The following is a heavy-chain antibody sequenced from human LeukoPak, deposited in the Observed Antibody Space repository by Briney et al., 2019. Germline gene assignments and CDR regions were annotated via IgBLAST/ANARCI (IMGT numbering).Heavy chain of an antibody. J-gene: IGHJ3*02. CDR2: TSSSGSTI. CDR1: GFTFSSYE. Sequence: QPGGSLRLSCAASGFTFSSYEMNWVRQAPGKGLEWVSYTSSSGSTIYYADSVKGRFTISRDNAKNSLYLQMNSLRAEDTAVYYCARDNSGYSYGYWWHAFDIWGQGTMVTVSS. CDR3: ARDNSGYSYGYWWHAFDI. D-gene: IGHD5-18*01. V-gene: IGHV3-48*03.